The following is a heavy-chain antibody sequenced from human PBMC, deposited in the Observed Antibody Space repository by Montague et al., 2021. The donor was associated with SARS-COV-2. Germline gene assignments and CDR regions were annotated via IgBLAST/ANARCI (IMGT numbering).Heavy chain of an antibody. CDR3: ARYYERSLDV. V-gene: IGHV4-59*08. D-gene: IGHD3-16*01. CDR1: GVAISYGD. Sequence: SETLSLTCTVSGVAISYGDWSWIRQPPGKGLEWIVNIFKNGDIDYNPSLRSRVIISVDTSKSQFSLKVTSVTAADTAAYYCARYYERSLDVWGQGTTVTVSS. CDR2: IFKNGDI. J-gene: IGHJ6*02.